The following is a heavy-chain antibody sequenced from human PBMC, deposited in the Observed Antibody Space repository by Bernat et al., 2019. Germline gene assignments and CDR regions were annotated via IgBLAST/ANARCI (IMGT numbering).Heavy chain of an antibody. Sequence: QVQLQESGPGLVKPSQTLSLTCTVSGGSISSGGYYWSWIRQHPGKGLEWIGYIYYSGSTYYNPSLKSRVTISVDTSKNQFSLRLRSVTATDTAVYYCASGSSSSVLGFDYWGQGTLVTVSS. V-gene: IGHV4-31*03. CDR1: GGSISSGGYY. D-gene: IGHD6-6*01. J-gene: IGHJ4*02. CDR2: IYYSGST. CDR3: ASGSSSSVLGFDY.